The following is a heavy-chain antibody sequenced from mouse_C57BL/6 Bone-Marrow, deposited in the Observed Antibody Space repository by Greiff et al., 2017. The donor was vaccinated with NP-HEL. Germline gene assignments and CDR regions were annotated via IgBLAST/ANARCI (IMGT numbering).Heavy chain of an antibody. Sequence: VQLVESGAELARPGASVKLSCKASGYTFTSYGISWVKQRTGQGLEWIGEIYPRSGNTYYNEKFKGKATLTADKSSSTAYMELRSLTSEDAAVYFGARRGYGYHWYFDVWGTGTTVTVSS. V-gene: IGHV1-81*01. CDR1: GYTFTSYG. CDR3: ARRGYGYHWYFDV. CDR2: IYPRSGNT. D-gene: IGHD2-2*01. J-gene: IGHJ1*03.